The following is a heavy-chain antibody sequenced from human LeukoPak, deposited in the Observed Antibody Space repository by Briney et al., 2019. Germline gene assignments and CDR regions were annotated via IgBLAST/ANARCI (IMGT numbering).Heavy chain of an antibody. CDR3: ATIFYYGAGSYYKPYNWFDP. D-gene: IGHD3-10*01. V-gene: IGHV4-31*03. CDR1: GGSISSGGYY. CDR2: IYYSGST. J-gene: IGHJ5*02. Sequence: SETLSLTCTVSGGSISSGGYYWSWIRQHPGKGLEWIGYIYYSGSTYYNPSLKSRVTISVDTSKNQFSLKLSSVTAADTAVYSCATIFYYGAGSYYKPYNWFDPWGQGTLVTVSS.